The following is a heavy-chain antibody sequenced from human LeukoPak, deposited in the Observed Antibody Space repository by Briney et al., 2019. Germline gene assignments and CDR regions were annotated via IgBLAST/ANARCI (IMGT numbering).Heavy chain of an antibody. CDR3: AKDGSGSYRPDLFDY. CDR2: ISGSGGST. CDR1: GLTFSSYA. Sequence: TGGSLRLSCAASGLTFSSYAMSWVRQAPGKGLEWVSAISGSGGSTYYADSVKGRFTISRDNSKNTLYLQMNSLRAEDTAVYYCAKDGSGSYRPDLFDYWGQGTLVTVSS. D-gene: IGHD3-10*01. V-gene: IGHV3-23*01. J-gene: IGHJ4*02.